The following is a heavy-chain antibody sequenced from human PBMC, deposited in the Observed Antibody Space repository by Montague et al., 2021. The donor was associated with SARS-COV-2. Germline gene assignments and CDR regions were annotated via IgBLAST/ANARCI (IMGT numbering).Heavy chain of an antibody. CDR3: ARHYGSSLDS. CDR2: ISYSGTT. V-gene: IGHV4-39*01. J-gene: IGHJ4*02. D-gene: IGHD4-17*01. CDR1: GGSISSTTYR. Sequence: SETLSLTCNVSGGSISSTTYRWGWIRQPPGKGLEWIGFISYSGTTFYNPSLKSRISMSVDTPKSQFSLNLTSVTAADTAVYYCARHYGSSLDSWGQGILVAVSS.